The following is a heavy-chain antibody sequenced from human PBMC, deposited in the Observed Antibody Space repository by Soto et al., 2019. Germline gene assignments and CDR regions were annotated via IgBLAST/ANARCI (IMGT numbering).Heavy chain of an antibody. CDR1: GFTFSSYS. CDR3: ARVGVLMVYAILNDYYYYMDV. V-gene: IGHV3-21*01. D-gene: IGHD2-8*01. Sequence: GGSLRLSCAASGFTFSSYSMNWVRQAPGKGLEWVSSISSSSSYIYYADSVKGRFTISRDNAKNSLYLQMNSLRAEDTAVYYCARVGVLMVYAILNDYYYYMDVWGKGTTVTVSS. J-gene: IGHJ6*03. CDR2: ISSSSSYI.